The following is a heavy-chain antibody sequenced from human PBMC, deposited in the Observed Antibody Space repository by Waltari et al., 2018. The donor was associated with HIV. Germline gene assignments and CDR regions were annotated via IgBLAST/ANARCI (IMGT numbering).Heavy chain of an antibody. CDR1: GFTFSSYS. V-gene: IGHV3-21*01. CDR2: ISSSSRYI. J-gene: IGHJ3*02. Sequence: EVQLVESGGGLVKPGGSLRLSCAASGFTFSSYSMNWVRQAPGKGLEWVSSISSSSRYIDYADSVKGRFTISRDNAKNSLYLQMNSLRAEDTAVYYCATKGGAFDIWGQGTMVTVSS. CDR3: ATKGGAFDI.